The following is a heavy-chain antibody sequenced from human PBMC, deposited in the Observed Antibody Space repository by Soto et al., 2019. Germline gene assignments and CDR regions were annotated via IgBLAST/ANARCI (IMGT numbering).Heavy chain of an antibody. D-gene: IGHD3-9*01. CDR2: IWYDGSDK. CDR1: GFTFSNYG. CDR3: ATSDTSYYFDY. Sequence: QVQLVESGGGVVQPGRSLRLSCAASGFTFSNYGMHWVRQAPGRGLEWVAIIWYDGSDKYYADSVKGRFTISRDNSENTLYLQMNSLRPDDTAVYYCATSDTSYYFDYWGQGTLVTVSS. J-gene: IGHJ4*02. V-gene: IGHV3-33*01.